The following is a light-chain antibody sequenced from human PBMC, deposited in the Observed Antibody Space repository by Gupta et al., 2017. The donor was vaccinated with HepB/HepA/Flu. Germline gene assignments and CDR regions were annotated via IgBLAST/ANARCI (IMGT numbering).Light chain of an antibody. CDR1: QNVNSDS. J-gene: IGKJ4*01. Sequence: EIVLTQSPGALSLSPGERATLSCRASQNVNSDSLAWYQQRPGQAPRLLIYGASNRATGIPERFSGSGSGTDFTLTINRLESEDFAVYYCQRAGSSSLTFGGGTKVEVK. V-gene: IGKV3-20*01. CDR3: QRAGSSSLT. CDR2: GAS.